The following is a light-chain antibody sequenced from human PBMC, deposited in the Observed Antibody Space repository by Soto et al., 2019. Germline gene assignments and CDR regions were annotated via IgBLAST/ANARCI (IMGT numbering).Light chain of an antibody. V-gene: IGKV2-30*02. CDR1: QRRVHSDGIAY. J-gene: IGKJ5*01. CDR3: MQGTHWQIT. CDR2: KVS. Sequence: DVLMTQYPLSLPVTLGPPASISCRSNQRRVHSDGIAYFSWFQQRPGRSPSSLIYKVSNRESGVKARFSGSGSGTDFAMKISRVEAEDVGVYYCMQGTHWQITGGHGTRREIK.